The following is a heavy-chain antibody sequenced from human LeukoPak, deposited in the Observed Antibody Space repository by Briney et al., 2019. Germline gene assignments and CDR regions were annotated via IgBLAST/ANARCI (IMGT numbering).Heavy chain of an antibody. CDR1: GFIFSSYG. D-gene: IGHD6-6*01. CDR2: IRNDGSNK. V-gene: IGHV3-30*02. Sequence: GGSLRLSCAASGFIFSSYGMHWVRQAPGKGLEWVAFIRNDGSNKYYADSVRGRLTISRDNSNNMLYVQMNSLRAEDTAVYYCARGRDSSSSYPGYWGQGTPVTVSS. CDR3: ARGRDSSSSYPGY. J-gene: IGHJ4*02.